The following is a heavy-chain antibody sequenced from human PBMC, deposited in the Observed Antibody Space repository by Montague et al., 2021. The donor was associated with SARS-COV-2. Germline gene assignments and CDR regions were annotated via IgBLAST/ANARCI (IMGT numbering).Heavy chain of an antibody. CDR2: MFTSGST. V-gene: IGHV4-61*02. CDR1: GASISNPTYS. CDR3: ARVGVGTMVRGVIPAYYYYGMDV. J-gene: IGHJ6*02. D-gene: IGHD3-10*01. Sequence: TLSLTCTVSGASISNPTYSWGWIRQPAGKELEWIGRMFTSGSTNYNPSLKSRVTISVDTSKNQFSLRLSSVTAADTAVYYCARVGVGTMVRGVIPAYYYYGMDVWGQGTTVTVSS.